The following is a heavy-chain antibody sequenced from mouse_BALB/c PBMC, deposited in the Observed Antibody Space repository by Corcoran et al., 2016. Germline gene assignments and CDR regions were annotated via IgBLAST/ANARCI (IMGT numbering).Heavy chain of an antibody. Sequence: QIQLVQSGPELKKPGETVKISCKASGYTFTNYGMNWVKQAPGKGLKWMGWINTYTGEPTYADDFKGRFAFSLETSASTAYLQINNLKNEDTATYFCARVLYYTDSWGQGTTLTVSS. CDR2: INTYTGEP. V-gene: IGHV9-3-1*01. J-gene: IGHJ2*01. D-gene: IGHD1-1*01. CDR3: ARVLYYTDS. CDR1: GYTFTNYG.